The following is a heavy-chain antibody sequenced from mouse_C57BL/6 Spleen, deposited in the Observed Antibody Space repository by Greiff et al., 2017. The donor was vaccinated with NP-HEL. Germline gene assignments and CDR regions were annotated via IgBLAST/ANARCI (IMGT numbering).Heavy chain of an antibody. Sequence: EVQRVESGGGLVQSGRSLRLSCATSGFTFSDFYMEWVRQAPGKGLEWIAASRNKANDYTTEYSASVKGRFIVSRDTSQSILYLQMNALRAEDTAIYYCARDADYGSYWYFDVWGTGTTVTVSS. V-gene: IGHV7-1*01. CDR2: SRNKANDYTT. CDR1: GFTFSDFY. CDR3: ARDADYGSYWYFDV. J-gene: IGHJ1*03. D-gene: IGHD2-4*01.